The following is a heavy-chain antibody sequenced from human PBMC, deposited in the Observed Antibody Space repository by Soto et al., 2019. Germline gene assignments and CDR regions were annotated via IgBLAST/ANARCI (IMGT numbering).Heavy chain of an antibody. D-gene: IGHD2-15*01. CDR2: IYHSGST. J-gene: IGHJ5*02. CDR1: GYSISNGYY. Sequence: SETLSLTCTVSGYSISNGYYWGWIRQTPGKGLEWIASIYHSGSTYYNPSLKSRVTLSVDTSKNQFSLKLSSVTAADTAVYFCARAPFCSGGTCSLDNWFDPWGQGTLGTVSS. V-gene: IGHV4-38-2*02. CDR3: ARAPFCSGGTCSLDNWFDP.